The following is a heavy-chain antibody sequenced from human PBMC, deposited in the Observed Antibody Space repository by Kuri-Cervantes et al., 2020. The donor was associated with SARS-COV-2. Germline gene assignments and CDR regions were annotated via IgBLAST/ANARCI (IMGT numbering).Heavy chain of an antibody. V-gene: IGHV4-34*01. Sequence: GSLRLSCAVYGGSFSGYYWSWIRQPPRKGLEWIGEINHSGSINYNPSLKSRVTISVDTSKNQFSLKLSSVTAADTAVYYCARGRPHRLLWFGDLCDYWGQGTLVTVSS. J-gene: IGHJ4*02. CDR2: INHSGSI. CDR3: ARGRPHRLLWFGDLCDY. CDR1: GGSFSGYY. D-gene: IGHD3-10*01.